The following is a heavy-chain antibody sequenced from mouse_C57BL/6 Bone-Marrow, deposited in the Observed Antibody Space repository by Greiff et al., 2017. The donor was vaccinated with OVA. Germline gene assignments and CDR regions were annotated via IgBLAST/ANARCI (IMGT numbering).Heavy chain of an antibody. J-gene: IGHJ1*03. V-gene: IGHV5-2*01. Sequence: EVQRVESGGGLVQPGESLKLSCESNEYEFPSHDMSWVRKTPEKRLELVAAINSDGGSTYYPDTMERRFIISRDNTKKTLYLQMSSLRSEDTALYYCARHKTYYGSSDWYFDVWGTGTTGTVSS. D-gene: IGHD1-1*01. CDR3: ARHKTYYGSSDWYFDV. CDR2: INSDGGST. CDR1: EYEFPSHD.